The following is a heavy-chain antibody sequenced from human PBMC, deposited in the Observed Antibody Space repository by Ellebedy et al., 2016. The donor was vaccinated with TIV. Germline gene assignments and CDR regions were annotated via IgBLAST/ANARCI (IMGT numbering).Heavy chain of an antibody. CDR3: ARGGYDWGTDAFDI. CDR1: GFTFSSYW. CDR2: IKQDGSEK. J-gene: IGHJ3*02. D-gene: IGHD3-16*01. V-gene: IGHV3-7*03. Sequence: GESLKISCAASGFTFSSYWMSWVRQAPGKGLEWVANIKQDGSEKYYVDSVKGRFTISRDNAKNSLYLQMNSLRAEDTAVYYCARGGYDWGTDAFDIWGQGTMVTVSS.